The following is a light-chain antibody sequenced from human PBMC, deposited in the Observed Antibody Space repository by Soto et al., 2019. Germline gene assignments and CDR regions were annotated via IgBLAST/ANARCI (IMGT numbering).Light chain of an antibody. V-gene: IGKV1-17*01. J-gene: IGKJ1*01. Sequence: DIQMTQSPSSLSASVGDRVTITFRASQGIRNDVGWYQQKPGKDPKRLIYIASRLESGVPSRFSGSGFGTEFTLTISSLQPEDFATYYCLQHNNYPRTFGRGTKVEIK. CDR2: IAS. CDR1: QGIRND. CDR3: LQHNNYPRT.